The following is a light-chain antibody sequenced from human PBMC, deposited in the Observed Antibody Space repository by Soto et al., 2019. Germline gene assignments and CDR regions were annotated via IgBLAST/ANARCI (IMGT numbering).Light chain of an antibody. CDR1: SSDVGGYNF. J-gene: IGLJ1*01. Sequence: QSALTQPASVSGSPGQSITISCTGTSSDVGGYNFVSWYQHHPGKAPKLIIYDVNNRPSGVSNRFSGSKSGNTASLTISGLQAEDEADYYCTPYTTSSTYVFGTGTKLTVL. V-gene: IGLV2-14*03. CDR3: TPYTTSSTYV. CDR2: DVN.